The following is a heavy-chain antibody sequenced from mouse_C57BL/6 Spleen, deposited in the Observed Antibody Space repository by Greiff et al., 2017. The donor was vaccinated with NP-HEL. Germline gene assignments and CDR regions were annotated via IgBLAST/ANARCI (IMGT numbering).Heavy chain of an antibody. Sequence: EVKLVESGGGLVKPGGSLKLSCAASGFTFSSYAMSWVRQTPEKRLEWVATISDGGSYTYYPDNVKGRFTISRDNAKNNLYLQMSHLKSEDTAMYYCASDGYHSFAYWGQGTLVTVSA. CDR2: ISDGGSYT. CDR3: ASDGYHSFAY. V-gene: IGHV5-4*03. D-gene: IGHD2-3*01. J-gene: IGHJ3*01. CDR1: GFTFSSYA.